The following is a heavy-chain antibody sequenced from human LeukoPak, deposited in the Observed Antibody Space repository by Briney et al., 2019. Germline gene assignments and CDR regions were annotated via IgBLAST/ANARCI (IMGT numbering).Heavy chain of an antibody. Sequence: ASVKVSCKASGYTFTGYYMHWVRQAPGQGLEWMGWINPNSGGTNYAQKLQGRVTMTTDTSTSTAYMELRSLRSDDTAVYYCARDHAAGTTRYYYYGMDVWGQGTTVTVSS. D-gene: IGHD1-7*01. V-gene: IGHV1-2*02. CDR2: INPNSGGT. J-gene: IGHJ6*02. CDR3: ARDHAAGTTRYYYYGMDV. CDR1: GYTFTGYY.